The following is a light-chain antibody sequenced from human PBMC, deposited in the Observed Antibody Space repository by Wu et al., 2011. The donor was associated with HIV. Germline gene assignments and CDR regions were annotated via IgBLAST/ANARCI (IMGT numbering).Light chain of an antibody. CDR2: GAS. Sequence: LLISGASIRATGIPDKFSGAGAGTDFSLIISGLEPEDSAVYYCQQYGDSPITFGQGTRLEIK. V-gene: IGKV3-20*01. CDR3: QQYGDSPIT. J-gene: IGKJ5*01.